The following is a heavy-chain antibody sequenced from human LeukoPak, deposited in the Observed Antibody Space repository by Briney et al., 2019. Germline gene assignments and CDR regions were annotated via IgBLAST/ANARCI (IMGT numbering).Heavy chain of an antibody. CDR2: IYYSGST. Sequence: SETLSLTCTVSGGSISSSSYYWGWIRQPPGKGLEWIGSIYYSGSTYYNPSLKSRVTISVDTSKNQFSLKLSSVTAADTAVYYCARLTRPGYYGSGSYYKASPFDYWGQGTLVTVSS. J-gene: IGHJ4*02. CDR1: GGSISSSSYY. D-gene: IGHD3-10*01. V-gene: IGHV4-39*01. CDR3: ARLTRPGYYGSGSYYKASPFDY.